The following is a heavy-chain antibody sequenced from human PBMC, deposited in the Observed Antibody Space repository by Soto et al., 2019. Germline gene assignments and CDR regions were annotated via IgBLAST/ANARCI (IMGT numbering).Heavy chain of an antibody. V-gene: IGHV3-30-3*01. J-gene: IGHJ4*02. CDR1: GFTFSSYA. D-gene: IGHD1-26*01. Sequence: QVQLVESGGGVVQPGRSLRLSCAASGFTFSSYAMHWVRQAPGKGLEWVAVISYDGSNKYYADSVKGRFTISRDNSNKTLYLQMNSLRAEDTAVYYCATDSGYWGQGTLVTVSS. CDR2: ISYDGSNK. CDR3: ATDSGY.